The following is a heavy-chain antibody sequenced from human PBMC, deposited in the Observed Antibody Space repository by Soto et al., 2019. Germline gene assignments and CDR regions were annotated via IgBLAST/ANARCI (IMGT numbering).Heavy chain of an antibody. V-gene: IGHV6-1*01. Sequence: QVQLQQSGPRLVKPSQTLSLTCAISGDSVSSNSAAWNWIRLSPSGGLEWLGRTYYRSKWYNDYAVSVKSRIIINSDTSKNQCSLQLDSVTPEDTAVYYCANWGMDVWGQGTTVTVSS. CDR2: TYYRSKWYN. CDR1: GDSVSSNSAA. CDR3: ANWGMDV. D-gene: IGHD1-1*01. J-gene: IGHJ6*02.